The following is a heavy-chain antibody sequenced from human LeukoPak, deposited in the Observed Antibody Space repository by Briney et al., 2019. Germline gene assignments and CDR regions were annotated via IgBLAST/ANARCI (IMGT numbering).Heavy chain of an antibody. CDR1: GFTFSSYG. CDR2: IQSDGSNK. J-gene: IGHJ6*03. D-gene: IGHD3-10*01. Sequence: GGSLRLSCAASGFTFSSYGMHWVRQAPGQGLEWVAFIQSDGSNKYYTDSVKGRFTISRDNSKNTLYLQMNSLRPEDTAVYYCAKRGGGYNYYYVDVWGRGTTVTVSS. CDR3: AKRGGGYNYYYVDV. V-gene: IGHV3-30*02.